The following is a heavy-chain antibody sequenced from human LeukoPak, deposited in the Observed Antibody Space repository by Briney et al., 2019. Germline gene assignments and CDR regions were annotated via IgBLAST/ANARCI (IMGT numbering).Heavy chain of an antibody. V-gene: IGHV3-66*01. J-gene: IGHJ5*02. CDR1: GFTVSSNY. CDR2: MYSGGST. D-gene: IGHD6-19*01. CDR3: ARDGSVAGPENWFDP. Sequence: TGGSLRLSCAASGFTVSSNYMSWVRQAPGKGLEWVSVMYSGGSTYYADSVKGRFTISRDNAKNSLYLQMNSLRAEDTAVYYCARDGSVAGPENWFDPWGQGTLVTVSS.